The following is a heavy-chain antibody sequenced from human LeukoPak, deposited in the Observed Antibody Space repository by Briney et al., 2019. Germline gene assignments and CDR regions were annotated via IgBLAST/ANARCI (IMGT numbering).Heavy chain of an antibody. D-gene: IGHD2-2*01. CDR2: ISASGGST. Sequence: GGSLRLSCSASGFTFSNYAMLWVRQAPGKGLEWVSAISASGGSTYYADSVKGRFTISRDNSKDTLYLQMNSLRAEDTALYYCAKGPTRQGYCSTTSCRDYYFDYWGQGTLVTVSS. CDR3: AKGPTRQGYCSTTSCRDYYFDY. CDR1: GFTFSNYA. J-gene: IGHJ4*02. V-gene: IGHV3-23*01.